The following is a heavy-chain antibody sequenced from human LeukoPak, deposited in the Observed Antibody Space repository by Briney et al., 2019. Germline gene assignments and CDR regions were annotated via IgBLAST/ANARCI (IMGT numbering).Heavy chain of an antibody. Sequence: GGSLRLSCAASGFTFSSYAMHWVRQAPGKGLEWVAVIWYDGSNKYYADSVRGRFTISRDNSKNTLYLQMNSLRAEDTAVYYCARSVGYYYYGMDVWGQGTTVTVSS. V-gene: IGHV3-33*01. CDR1: GFTFSSYA. J-gene: IGHJ6*02. CDR3: ARSVGYYYYGMDV. CDR2: IWYDGSNK.